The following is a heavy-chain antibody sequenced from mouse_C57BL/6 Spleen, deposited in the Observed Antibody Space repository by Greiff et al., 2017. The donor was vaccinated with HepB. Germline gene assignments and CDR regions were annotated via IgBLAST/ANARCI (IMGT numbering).Heavy chain of an antibody. V-gene: IGHV3-6*01. J-gene: IGHJ4*01. CDR3: ARGKGLYAMDY. Sequence: LQQSGPGLVIPSQSLSLTCSVTGYSITSGYYWNWIRQFPGNKREWMGYISYDGSNNYNPSLKNRISITRDTSKNQFFLKLNSVTTEDTATYYCARGKGLYAMDYWGQGTSVTVSS. CDR2: ISYDGSN. CDR1: GYSITSGYY.